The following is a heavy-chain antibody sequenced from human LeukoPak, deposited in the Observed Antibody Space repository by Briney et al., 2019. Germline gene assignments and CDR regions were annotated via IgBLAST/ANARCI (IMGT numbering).Heavy chain of an antibody. D-gene: IGHD6-13*01. CDR1: GFTFSSYW. CDR3: ARLGAAVGTWSFDY. Sequence: PGGSLRLSCAASGFTFSSYWMSWVRQAPGKGLEWVANIKQDGSEKYYVDSVKGRFAISRDNAKNSLYLQMNSLRAEDTAVYYCARLGAAVGTWSFDYWGQGTLVTVSS. CDR2: IKQDGSEK. V-gene: IGHV3-7*01. J-gene: IGHJ4*02.